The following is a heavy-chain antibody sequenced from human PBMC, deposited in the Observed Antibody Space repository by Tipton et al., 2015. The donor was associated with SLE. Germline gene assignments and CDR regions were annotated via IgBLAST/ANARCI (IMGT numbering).Heavy chain of an antibody. CDR1: GYSISSGYY. Sequence: TLSLTCAVSGYSISSGYYWGWIRQPPGKGLEWIGSIYHSGSTYYNPSLKSRVTISVDTSKNQFSLKLSSVTAADTAVYYCARQQSSSWYWWFDPWGQGTLVTVSS. CDR3: ARQQSSSWYWWFDP. J-gene: IGHJ5*02. CDR2: IYHSGST. V-gene: IGHV4-38-2*01. D-gene: IGHD6-13*01.